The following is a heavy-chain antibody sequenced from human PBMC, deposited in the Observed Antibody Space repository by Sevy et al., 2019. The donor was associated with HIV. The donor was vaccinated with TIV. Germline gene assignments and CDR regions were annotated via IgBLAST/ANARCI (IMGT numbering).Heavy chain of an antibody. CDR3: ARDLPPSATTVAHFDY. D-gene: IGHD4-17*01. Sequence: GGSLRLSCAASGFSFSSYEMNWVRQAPGKGLEWVSFITSSGSTKHYSDSVRGRFTISRDNAKYSLSRQMNGLRAEDTAIYYCARDLPPSATTVAHFDYWGQGTLVTVSS. CDR2: ITSSGSTK. V-gene: IGHV3-48*03. J-gene: IGHJ4*02. CDR1: GFSFSSYE.